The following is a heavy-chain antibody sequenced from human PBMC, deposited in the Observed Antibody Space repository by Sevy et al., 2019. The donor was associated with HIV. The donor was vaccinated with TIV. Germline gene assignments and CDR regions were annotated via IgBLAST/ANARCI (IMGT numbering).Heavy chain of an antibody. V-gene: IGHV3-23*01. Sequence: GGSLRLSCAASGFTFSNYAMSWVRQAPGKGLEWVSGISDSAYNTYYADSVKGRFTISRDNSKNSLYLQMNSLRAEDTAVYYCTKDEAYTVATSYYFDYWCQGTLVTVSS. CDR2: ISDSAYNT. J-gene: IGHJ4*02. CDR3: TKDEAYTVATSYYFDY. CDR1: GFTFSNYA. D-gene: IGHD5-12*01.